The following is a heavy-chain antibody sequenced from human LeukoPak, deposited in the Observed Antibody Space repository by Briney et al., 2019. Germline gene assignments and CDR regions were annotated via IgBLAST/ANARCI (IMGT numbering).Heavy chain of an antibody. CDR3: ARSAGFVLFDH. J-gene: IGHJ4*02. CDR2: INPSGGST. D-gene: IGHD3-16*01. CDR1: GYTFTIYY. V-gene: IGHV1-46*01. Sequence: GASVKVSCKASGYTFTIYYIHWVRQAPGQGLEWMGLINPSGGSTNYAQKFQGRVTMTRDTSTSTVYMELSSLRSEDTAVYYCARSAGFVLFDHWGQGTLVTVSS.